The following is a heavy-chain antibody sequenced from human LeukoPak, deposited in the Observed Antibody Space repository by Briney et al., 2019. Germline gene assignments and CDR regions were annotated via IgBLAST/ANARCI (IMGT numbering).Heavy chain of an antibody. CDR3: AKKFRPYCSGGSCYSDLDY. CDR2: ISYDGNNK. V-gene: IGHV3-30-3*02. J-gene: IGHJ4*02. CDR1: GFTFSSYV. Sequence: GGSLRLSCAASGFTFSSYVMHWVRQAPGKGLEWVAFISYDGNNKYYADSVKGRFTISRDNSKNTLYLQMNSLRAEDTAVYYCAKKFRPYCSGGSCYSDLDYWGQGTLVTVSS. D-gene: IGHD2-15*01.